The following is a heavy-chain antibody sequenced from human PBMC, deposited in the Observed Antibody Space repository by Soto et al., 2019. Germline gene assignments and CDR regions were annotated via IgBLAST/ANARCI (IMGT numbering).Heavy chain of an antibody. V-gene: IGHV3-30*18. CDR1: EFIFSNYG. Sequence: VHLVESGGGVVQPGRSLRLSCAASEFIFSNYGMHWVRQAPGKGLEWVALISYDGSNKYYADSVKGRFTISRDNSKNTLYLQMNSLRAEDTAVYCCAKDKYSGYSSSFDIWGQGTMVTVSS. D-gene: IGHD5-12*01. CDR2: ISYDGSNK. CDR3: AKDKYSGYSSSFDI. J-gene: IGHJ3*02.